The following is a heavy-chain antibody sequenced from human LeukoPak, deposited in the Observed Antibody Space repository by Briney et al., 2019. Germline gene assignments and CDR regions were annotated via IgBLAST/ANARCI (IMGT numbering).Heavy chain of an antibody. D-gene: IGHD2-2*01. CDR1: GDXVSTNSGA. CDR3: ARGGIGYCTSISCYFDS. J-gene: IGHJ4*02. V-gene: IGHV6-1*01. CDR2: TYYRSKWYN. Sequence: SQTLSLTCAISGDXVSTNSGAWNWIRQSPSRGLEWLGRTYYRSKWYNDYAVSVKSRITISPDTSKNQFSLQLNSVTPEDTAVYYCARGGIGYCTSISCYFDSWGQGTPVTVSS.